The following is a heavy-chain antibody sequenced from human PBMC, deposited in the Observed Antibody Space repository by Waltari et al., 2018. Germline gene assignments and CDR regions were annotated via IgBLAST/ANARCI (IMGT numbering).Heavy chain of an antibody. Sequence: EVQLVESGGGLVQPGGSLRLSCAASGFTFSNYWMTWVRQAPGKGLEWVANIKQDGSEKPDVDGVKGRFTSSRDKAKSSRYLQRNSLRADDTAVYYCARSLAYYDSRGNLDYWGQGTLVTVSS. CDR1: GFTFSNYW. CDR2: IKQDGSEK. J-gene: IGHJ4*02. V-gene: IGHV3-7*03. D-gene: IGHD3-22*01. CDR3: ARSLAYYDSRGNLDY.